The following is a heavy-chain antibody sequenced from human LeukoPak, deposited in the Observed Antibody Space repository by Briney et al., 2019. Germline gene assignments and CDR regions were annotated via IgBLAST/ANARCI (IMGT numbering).Heavy chain of an antibody. CDR1: GGSISSYY. CDR3: ARRHTMLDAFDI. D-gene: IGHD3-10*02. V-gene: IGHV4-59*08. CDR2: IYYSGST. Sequence: SGTLSLTCTVSGGSISSYYWSWIRQPPGKGLEWIGYIYYSGSTNYNPSLKSRVTISVDTSKNQFSLKLSSVTAADTAVYYCARRHTMLDAFDIWGQGTMVTVSS. J-gene: IGHJ3*02.